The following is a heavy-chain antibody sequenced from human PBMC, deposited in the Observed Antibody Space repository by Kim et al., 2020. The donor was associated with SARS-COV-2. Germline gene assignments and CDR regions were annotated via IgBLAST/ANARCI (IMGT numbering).Heavy chain of an antibody. Sequence: GGSLRLSCAASGFTFSSYSMNWVRQAPGKGLEWVSYISSSSSYIYYADSVKGRFTISRDNAKNSLYLQMNSLRAEDTAVYYCARDGGPYDSSGYHLDFWGQGTLVTVSS. CDR2: ISSSSSYI. V-gene: IGHV3-21*01. CDR1: GFTFSSYS. J-gene: IGHJ4*02. D-gene: IGHD3-22*01. CDR3: ARDGGPYDSSGYHLDF.